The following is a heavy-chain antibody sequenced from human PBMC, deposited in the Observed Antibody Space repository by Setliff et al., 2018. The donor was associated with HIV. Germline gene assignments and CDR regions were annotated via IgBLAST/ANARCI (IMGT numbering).Heavy chain of an antibody. CDR1: GGSFSGPFTSGGSLSGHF. CDR2: INDRGTT. J-gene: IGHJ4*02. V-gene: IGHV4-34*01. D-gene: IGHD5-12*01. CDR3: ARGGSGHFDY. Sequence: PSETLSLTCAVYGGSFSGPFTSGGSLSGHFWSWIRQSPGKGLEWIGEINDRGTTYYNPSLWGRVTISIDTSKNQFSLKLSSVTAADTAVYYCARGGSGHFDYWGQGTLVTVSS.